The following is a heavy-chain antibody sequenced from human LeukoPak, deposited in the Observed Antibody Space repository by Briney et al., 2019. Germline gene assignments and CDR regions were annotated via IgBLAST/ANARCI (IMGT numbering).Heavy chain of an antibody. CDR3: ARDKGTSYLSSFDY. Sequence: PGGSLRLSCAASGFTFSSSAMSWVRQAPGKGLEWVSNVSGSGRGENTYYADSVKGRFTISRDNSKNTLYLQMNSLRAADTAVYYCARDKGTSYLSSFDYWGQGTLVTVSS. D-gene: IGHD6-6*01. CDR1: GFTFSSSA. J-gene: IGHJ4*02. CDR2: VSGSGRGENT. V-gene: IGHV3-23*01.